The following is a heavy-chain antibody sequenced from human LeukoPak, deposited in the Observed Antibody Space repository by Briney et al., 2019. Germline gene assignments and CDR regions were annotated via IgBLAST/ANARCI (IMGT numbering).Heavy chain of an antibody. CDR1: GGSFSGYY. D-gene: IGHD3-22*01. V-gene: IGHV4-34*01. CDR2: INHSGST. J-gene: IGHJ4*02. Sequence: PSETLSLTCAVYGGSFSGYYWSWIRQPPGKGLEWIGEINHSGSTNYNPSLKSRVTISVDTSKNQFSLKLSSVTAADTAVYYCARGTPDSSGGILFDYWGQGTLVTVSS. CDR3: ARGTPDSSGGILFDY.